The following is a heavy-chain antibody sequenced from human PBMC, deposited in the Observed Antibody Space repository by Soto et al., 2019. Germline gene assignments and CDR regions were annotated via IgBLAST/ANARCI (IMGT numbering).Heavy chain of an antibody. V-gene: IGHV1-24*01. J-gene: IGHJ4*02. CDR1: GYTLTELS. D-gene: IGHD1-26*01. CDR2: FDPEDGET. Sequence: ASVKVSCKVSGYTLTELSMHWVRQAPGKGLEWMGGFDPEDGETIYAQKFQGRVTMTEDTSTDTAYMELSSLRSEDTAVYYCATGPIVGATIPPDYWGQGTLVIVSS. CDR3: ATGPIVGATIPPDY.